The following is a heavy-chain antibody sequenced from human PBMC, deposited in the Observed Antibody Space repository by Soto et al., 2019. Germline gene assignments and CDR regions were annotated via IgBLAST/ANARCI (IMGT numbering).Heavy chain of an antibody. J-gene: IGHJ4*02. D-gene: IGHD5-12*01. V-gene: IGHV3-53*05. CDR1: GFTVSDS. CDR2: IHSDGST. CDR3: AKGKIVAGTGPFDY. Sequence: GGSLRLSCSVAGFTVSDSMSWVRQAPGKGLECVSFIHSDGSTHYTDSVRGRFTISRDNSKNTLYLQMNSLRAEDTAVYYCAKGKIVAGTGPFDYWGQGTLVTVSS.